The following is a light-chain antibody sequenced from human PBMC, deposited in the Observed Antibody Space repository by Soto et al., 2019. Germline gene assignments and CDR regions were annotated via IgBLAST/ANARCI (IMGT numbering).Light chain of an antibody. CDR1: SSNIGSNT. J-gene: IGLJ2*01. CDR3: ASWADSMNGRV. CDR2: SNN. Sequence: QSVLTQPPSASGTPGQRVTISCSGSSSNIGSNTVNWYQQLPGTAPKLLIYSNNQRPSGVTDRFSGSKSGTSASLAISGLQSEDEADYYCASWADSMNGRVFGGGTKLTVL. V-gene: IGLV1-44*01.